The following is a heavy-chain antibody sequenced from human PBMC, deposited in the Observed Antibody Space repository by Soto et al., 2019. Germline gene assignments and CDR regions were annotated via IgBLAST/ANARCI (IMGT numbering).Heavy chain of an antibody. CDR3: ATDAKIHHSSFDY. Sequence: ASVKVSCKVSGYTLTELSMHWVRQAPGKGLEWMGGFDPEDGETIYAQKFQGRVTMTEGTSTDTAYMELSSLRSEDTAVYYCATDAKIHHSSFDYWGQGTLVTVSS. V-gene: IGHV1-24*01. J-gene: IGHJ4*02. CDR2: FDPEDGET. CDR1: GYTLTELS. D-gene: IGHD6-13*01.